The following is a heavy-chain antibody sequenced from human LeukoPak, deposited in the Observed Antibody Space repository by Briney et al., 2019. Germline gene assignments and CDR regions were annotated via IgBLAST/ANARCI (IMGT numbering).Heavy chain of an antibody. D-gene: IGHD5-24*01. Sequence: PGGSLRLSCAVSGFTFSSYGMHGVRQAPGKGLERGAVIWYDGSNKYYGDSVKGRFTISRDNSNKTLYLQMNSLRVEDTAVYYCARGDGYNDAEYLQHWGQGTLVTVS. V-gene: IGHV3-33*01. CDR3: ARGDGYNDAEYLQH. CDR1: GFTFSSYG. J-gene: IGHJ1*01. CDR2: IWYDGSNK.